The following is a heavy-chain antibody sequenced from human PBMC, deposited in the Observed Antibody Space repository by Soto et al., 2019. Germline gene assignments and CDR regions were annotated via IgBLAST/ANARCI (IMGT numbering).Heavy chain of an antibody. CDR2: ISSSSSYT. V-gene: IGHV3-11*06. D-gene: IGHD2-2*01. CDR1: GFTVSDYY. CDR3: ARSLVVPASHFDY. J-gene: IGHJ4*02. Sequence: PWWSLRLSCAASGFTVSDYYMSWIRQAPGKGLEWVSYISSSSSYTNYADSVKGRFTISRDNAKNSLYLQMNSLRAEDTAVYYCARSLVVPASHFDYWGQGTLVTVSS.